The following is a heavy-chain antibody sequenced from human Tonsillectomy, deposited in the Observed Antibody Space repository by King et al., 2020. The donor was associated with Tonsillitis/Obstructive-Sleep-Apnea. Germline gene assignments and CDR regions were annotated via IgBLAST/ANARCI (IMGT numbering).Heavy chain of an antibody. V-gene: IGHV4-34*01. CDR3: AMGEVGATTIYYYYALDV. Sequence: VQLQQWGAGLLKPSETLSLPCAVYGGSFSGYYWSWIRQPPGKGLEWIGEINHSGSTNYSPSLKSRVTISIDTSKNQFSLKLSSVTAADTAVYYCAMGEVGATTIYYYYALDVWGQGTTVTVSS. D-gene: IGHD1-26*01. CDR1: GGSFSGYY. J-gene: IGHJ6*02. CDR2: INHSGST.